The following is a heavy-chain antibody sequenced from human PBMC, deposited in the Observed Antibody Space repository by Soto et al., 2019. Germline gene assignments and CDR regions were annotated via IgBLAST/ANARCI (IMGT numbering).Heavy chain of an antibody. V-gene: IGHV4-34*01. J-gene: IGHJ4*02. CDR2: INESGST. D-gene: IGHD1-1*01. CDR3: ARGSGIVALPGELEDVNYDY. Sequence: QVQLQQWGAGLVKPSETLSLSCAVYGQSFSGHSWAWIRQPPGKGLEWIGEINESGSTYYNPSLKSRVTISPARSKNQFSLKLSSVSAAGTAAYFCARGSGIVALPGELEDVNYDYWGQGTLVNVSS. CDR1: GQSFSGHS.